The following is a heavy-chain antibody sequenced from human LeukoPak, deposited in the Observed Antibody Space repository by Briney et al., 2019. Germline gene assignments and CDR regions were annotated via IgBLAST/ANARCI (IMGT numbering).Heavy chain of an antibody. V-gene: IGHV4-4*07. CDR1: VGSISSYY. CDR2: IYTSGIT. D-gene: IGHD6-13*01. Sequence: PSEALSLTSTVSVGSISSYYWSWIRQPPRKGLECIGRIYTSGITNYNPTLKSRVTISVDKSNTQFSLKLSSVTAADTAVYYCARAPPSSSTTPFDYWGQGTLVTVSS. J-gene: IGHJ4*02. CDR3: ARAPPSSSTTPFDY.